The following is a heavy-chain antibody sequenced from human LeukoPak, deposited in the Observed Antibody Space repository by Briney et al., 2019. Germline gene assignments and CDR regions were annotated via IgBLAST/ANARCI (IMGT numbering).Heavy chain of an antibody. CDR2: IIPILGIA. CDR3: ARDSSSWYSYYYGMDV. Sequence: GSSVKVSCKASGGTFSSYAISWVRQAPGQGLEWMGRIIPILGIANYAQKFQGRVTITADKSTSTAYMELSSLRSEDTAVYYCARDSSSWYSYYYGMDVWGQGTTVTVSS. V-gene: IGHV1-69*04. J-gene: IGHJ6*02. D-gene: IGHD6-13*01. CDR1: GGTFSSYA.